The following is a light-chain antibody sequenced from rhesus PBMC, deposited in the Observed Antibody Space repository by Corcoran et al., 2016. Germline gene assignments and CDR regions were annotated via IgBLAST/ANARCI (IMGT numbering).Light chain of an antibody. CDR3: QHGYGTPYS. V-gene: IGKV1-74*01. CDR2: KAS. J-gene: IGKJ2*01. Sequence: DIQMTQSPSSLSASVGDRVTITCRVSENVNNYLNWYQQKPGKAPMLLIYKASPLQSGVPSRFSGSGSGTDYTFTISSLQPEDVATYYCQHGYGTPYSFGQGTKVDIE. CDR1: ENVNNY.